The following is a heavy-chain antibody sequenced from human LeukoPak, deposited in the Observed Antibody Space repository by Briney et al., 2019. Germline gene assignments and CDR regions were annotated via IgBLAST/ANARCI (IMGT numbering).Heavy chain of an antibody. D-gene: IGHD1-26*01. CDR3: ARHGKGVSYFYTFDF. V-gene: IGHV4-4*09. Sequence: SETLSLTCTVSGGSISSYYWSWIRQPPGKGLEWIGYIYTSGSTNYNPSLKSRVTISVDTSKNQFSLKLSSVTAADTAVYYCARHGKGVSYFYTFDFWGQGTLVTVSS. J-gene: IGHJ3*01. CDR2: IYTSGST. CDR1: GGSISSYY.